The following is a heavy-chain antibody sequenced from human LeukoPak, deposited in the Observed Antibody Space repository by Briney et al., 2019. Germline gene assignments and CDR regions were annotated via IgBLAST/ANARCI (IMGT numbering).Heavy chain of an antibody. V-gene: IGHV1-2*02. J-gene: IGHJ5*02. Sequence: ASVNVSCKASGYNFTGYYMHWVRQAAGQGLERMGWINPNSGGTNYAQKFQGRVTMTRDTSISTAYMELSRLRSDDTAVYYCARVAIVVVPAAQFDPWGQGTLVTVSS. CDR1: GYNFTGYY. CDR2: INPNSGGT. CDR3: ARVAIVVVPAAQFDP. D-gene: IGHD2-2*03.